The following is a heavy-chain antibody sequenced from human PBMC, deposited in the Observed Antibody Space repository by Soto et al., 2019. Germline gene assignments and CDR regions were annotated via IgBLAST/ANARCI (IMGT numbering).Heavy chain of an antibody. J-gene: IGHJ4*02. CDR1: GFTFSGHW. CDR2: IKNDGAMT. CDR3: VRQGLDANFDF. Sequence: PGGSLRLSCAASGFTFSGHWMHWVRQAPGNGLLWVSRIKNDGAMTNYADSVRGRFSISRDNAKNTLYLQMDSLRAEDTAVYYCVRQGLDANFDFWGQGTLVTVPQ. V-gene: IGHV3-74*01. D-gene: IGHD4-17*01.